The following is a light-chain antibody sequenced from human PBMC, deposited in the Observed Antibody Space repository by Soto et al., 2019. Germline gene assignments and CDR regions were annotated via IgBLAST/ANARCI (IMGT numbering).Light chain of an antibody. CDR3: EQPRNRPT. Sequence: EILLTQYRARLSLXXXXXXXXXXRASQSVGSDLAWXXQTPGXXPXXLIYDASTRATGIPARFSGSGSGTDFILTIRRHATKDFGLGIPEQPRNRPTFGQGTMLDIK. V-gene: IGKV3-11*01. CDR2: DAS. J-gene: IGKJ1*01. CDR1: QSVGSD.